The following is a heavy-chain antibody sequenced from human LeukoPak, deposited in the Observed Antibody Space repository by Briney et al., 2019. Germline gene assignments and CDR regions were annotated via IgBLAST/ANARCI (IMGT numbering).Heavy chain of an antibody. V-gene: IGHV4-34*01. CDR3: ASLDTDGAFDY. Sequence: PSGTLSLTCAVYGGSFSGYYWSWIRQPPGKGLEWIGEINHSGSTNYNPSLKSRVTISVDTSKNQFSLKLSSVTAADTAVYYCASLDTDGAFDYWGQGTLVTVSS. D-gene: IGHD5-18*01. J-gene: IGHJ4*02. CDR1: GGSFSGYY. CDR2: INHSGST.